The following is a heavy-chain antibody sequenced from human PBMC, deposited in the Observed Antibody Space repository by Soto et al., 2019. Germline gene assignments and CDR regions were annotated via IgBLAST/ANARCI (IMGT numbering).Heavy chain of an antibody. CDR2: IWYDGSNK. Sequence: GGSLRLSCAASGFTFSSYGMHWVRQAPGKGLEWVAVIWYDGSNKYYADSVKGRFTISRDNSKNTLYLQMNSLRAEDTAVYYWARRGVLYFINGVCSHYYYYNYWDVWGKGTTVTVSS. CDR1: GFTFSSYG. V-gene: IGHV3-33*01. D-gene: IGHD2-8*01. CDR3: ARRGVLYFINGVCSHYYYYNYWDV. J-gene: IGHJ6*03.